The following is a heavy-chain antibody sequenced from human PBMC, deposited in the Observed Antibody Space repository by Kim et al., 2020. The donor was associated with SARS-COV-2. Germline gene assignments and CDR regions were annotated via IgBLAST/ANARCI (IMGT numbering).Heavy chain of an antibody. Sequence: GRFTISRDNAKNTLYLQMNSLRAEDTAVYYCARERYCSSTSCYRRGNIDYWGQGTLVTVSS. D-gene: IGHD2-2*01. CDR3: ARERYCSSTSCYRRGNIDY. J-gene: IGHJ4*02. V-gene: IGHV3-74*01.